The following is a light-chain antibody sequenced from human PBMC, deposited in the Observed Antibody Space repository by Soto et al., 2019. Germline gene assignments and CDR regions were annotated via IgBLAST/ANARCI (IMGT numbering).Light chain of an antibody. V-gene: IGKV3-15*01. Sequence: EIVMTQSPATLSVSPGERATLSCRASQSVSSKLAWYQQKPGQAPRLLIYRASTRATDIPARFSGSGSGTEFTLTISSLQSEDFAVYYCQQYNNWPPATCGQGTRVEIK. CDR1: QSVSSK. CDR3: QQYNNWPPAT. CDR2: RAS. J-gene: IGKJ1*01.